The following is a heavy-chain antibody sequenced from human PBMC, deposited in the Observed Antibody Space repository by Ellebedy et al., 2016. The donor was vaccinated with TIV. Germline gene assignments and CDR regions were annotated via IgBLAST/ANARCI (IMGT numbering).Heavy chain of an antibody. CDR2: ISHSGST. J-gene: IGHJ4*02. CDR3: AMDPAMVVFDS. D-gene: IGHD5-18*01. Sequence: MPSETLSLTCAVYGGSFSAYSWSWIRQPPGKGLEWLGAISHSGSTNYNPSLKSRVSISVDTSKNQFSLKLTSVTAADTAVYYCAMDPAMVVFDSWGQGTLVTVSS. V-gene: IGHV4-34*01. CDR1: GGSFSAYS.